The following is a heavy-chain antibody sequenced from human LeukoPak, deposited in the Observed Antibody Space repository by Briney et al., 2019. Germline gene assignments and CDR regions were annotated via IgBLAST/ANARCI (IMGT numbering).Heavy chain of an antibody. J-gene: IGHJ3*02. Sequence: SETLSLTCAVSGGSISSSNWWSWVRQPPGKGLEWIGEIYHSGSTNYNPSLKSRVTISVDKSKNQFSLKLSSVTAADTAVYYCARDAGLYGDYGRVVDAFDIWGQGTMVTVSS. V-gene: IGHV4-4*02. CDR1: GGSISSSNW. CDR3: ARDAGLYGDYGRVVDAFDI. D-gene: IGHD4-17*01. CDR2: IYHSGST.